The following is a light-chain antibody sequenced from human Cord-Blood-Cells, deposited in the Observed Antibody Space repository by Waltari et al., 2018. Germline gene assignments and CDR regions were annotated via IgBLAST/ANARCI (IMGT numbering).Light chain of an antibody. J-gene: IGLJ3*02. CDR3: SSYTSSSTPWV. CDR2: DVS. CDR1: SSDVGGYNY. Sequence: QSALTQPASVSGSPGQSIPISCTGTSSDVGGYNYVPWSQQHPGKAPKLMIYDVSNRPSGVSNRFSGSKSGNTASLTISGLQAEDEADYYCSSYTSSSTPWVFGGGTKLTVL. V-gene: IGLV2-14*01.